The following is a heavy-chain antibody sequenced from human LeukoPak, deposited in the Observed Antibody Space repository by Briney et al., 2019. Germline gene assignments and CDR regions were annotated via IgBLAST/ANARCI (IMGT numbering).Heavy chain of an antibody. D-gene: IGHD1-7*01. V-gene: IGHV1-2*06. J-gene: IGHJ4*02. Sequence: GASVKVSCKASGYTFTGYYMHWVRQAPGQGLEWMGRINPNSGGTNYAQKFQGRVTMTRDTSTSTAYMELSRLRSDDTAVYYCARDPDWNYAVDYWGQGTLVTVSS. CDR3: ARDPDWNYAVDY. CDR1: GYTFTGYY. CDR2: INPNSGGT.